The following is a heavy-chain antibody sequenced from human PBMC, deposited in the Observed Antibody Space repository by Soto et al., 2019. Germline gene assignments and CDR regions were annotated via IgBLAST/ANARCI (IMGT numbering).Heavy chain of an antibody. D-gene: IGHD3-22*01. CDR2: ISSSSSTI. CDR1: GFTFSRYS. V-gene: IGHV3-48*02. Sequence: GVLKISCAASGFTFSRYSMNWVRQAPGKGLEWVSYISSSSSTIYYADSVEGRFTISRDNAKNSLYLQMNSLRDEDTAVYYCAYDSSGYYHASTLDYWGQATLVTVPS. J-gene: IGHJ4*02. CDR3: AYDSSGYYHASTLDY.